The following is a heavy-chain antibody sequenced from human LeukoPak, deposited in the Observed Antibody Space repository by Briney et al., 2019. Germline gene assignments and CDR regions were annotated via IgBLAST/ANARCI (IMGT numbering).Heavy chain of an antibody. Sequence: SETLSLTCAVYGGSFSGYYWSWIRQPPGKGLEWIGYIYYSGSTNYNPSLKSRVTISVDTSKNQFSLKLSSVTAADTAVYYCARGGYFDWLLTYWYFDLWGRGTLVTVSS. CDR3: ARGGYFDWLLTYWYFDL. CDR1: GGSFSGYY. CDR2: IYYSGST. D-gene: IGHD3-9*01. V-gene: IGHV4-59*01. J-gene: IGHJ2*01.